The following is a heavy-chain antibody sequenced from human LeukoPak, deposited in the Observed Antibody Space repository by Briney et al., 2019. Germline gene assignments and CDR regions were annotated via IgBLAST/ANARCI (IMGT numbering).Heavy chain of an antibody. CDR1: GFTFSDSS. D-gene: IGHD1-26*01. Sequence: PGGSLRLSCAASGFTFSDSSIHWVRQASGKGLEWIGLMEKELNGYATAYAASVRGRFTISRDDSQNTAYLQTDSLKTEDTALYYCTRDSGTYNWLDPWGQGTLVTVSS. CDR2: MEKELNGYAT. V-gene: IGHV3-73*01. J-gene: IGHJ5*02. CDR3: TRDSGTYNWLDP.